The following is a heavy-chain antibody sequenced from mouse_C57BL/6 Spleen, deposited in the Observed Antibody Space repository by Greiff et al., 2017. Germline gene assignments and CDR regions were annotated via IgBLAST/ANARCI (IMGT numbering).Heavy chain of an antibody. CDR1: GFTFSSYA. D-gene: IGHD2-1*01. J-gene: IGHJ3*01. CDR3: ARDLGGNYTWAWFAY. V-gene: IGHV5-4*01. CDR2: ISDGGSYT. Sequence: EVKVVESGGGLVKPGGSLKLSCAASGFTFSSYAMSWVRQTPEKRLEWVATISDGGSYTYYPDNVKGRFTISRDNAKNNLYLQMSHLKSEDTAMYYCARDLGGNYTWAWFAYWGQGTLVTVS.